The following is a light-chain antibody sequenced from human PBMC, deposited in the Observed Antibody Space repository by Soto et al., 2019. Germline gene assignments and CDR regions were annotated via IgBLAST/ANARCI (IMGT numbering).Light chain of an antibody. V-gene: IGKV3-15*01. CDR3: QQYKNWPPLT. CDR1: QSVSYN. J-gene: IGKJ4*01. Sequence: EIVMTQSPATVSVSPGETATLSCRASQSVSYNLAWYQQKPGQGLRLLTRATGIPARFSGSGSGTEFTLTISSLQSEDFAVYYCQQYKNWPPLTFGGGTKVEIK.